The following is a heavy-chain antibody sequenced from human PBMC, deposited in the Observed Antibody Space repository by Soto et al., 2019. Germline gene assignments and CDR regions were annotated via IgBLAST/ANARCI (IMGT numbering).Heavy chain of an antibody. Sequence: EVQLVESGGGLVQPGGSLRLSCAASGITVSSNYMSWVRQAPGKGLEWVSVIYSGGSTYYADSVKGRFTISRDNSKNTLYLQMNSLTAEDTAVYYCARGGLGFSSSGLDYWGQGTLVTVSS. D-gene: IGHD6-13*01. V-gene: IGHV3-66*01. CDR3: ARGGLGFSSSGLDY. CDR2: IYSGGST. CDR1: GITVSSNY. J-gene: IGHJ4*02.